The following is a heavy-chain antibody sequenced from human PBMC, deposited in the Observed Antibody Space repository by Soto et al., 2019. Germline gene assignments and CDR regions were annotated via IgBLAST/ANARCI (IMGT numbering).Heavy chain of an antibody. Sequence: QVQLVESGGGVVQPGGSLRLSCAASGFTFSNYGMHRVRQAPGKGLEWVAVIWYDGNNKYYADSVKGRFTISRDNSNNTLYVQMTGLGAEDTAVYYCARGLHSLFDYWGQGTLVTVSS. CDR2: IWYDGNNK. CDR3: ARGLHSLFDY. D-gene: IGHD2-21*01. V-gene: IGHV3-33*01. J-gene: IGHJ4*02. CDR1: GFTFSNYG.